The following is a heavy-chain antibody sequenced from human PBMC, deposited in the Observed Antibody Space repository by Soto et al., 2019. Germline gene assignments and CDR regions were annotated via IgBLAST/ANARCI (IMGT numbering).Heavy chain of an antibody. CDR2: ASARNTNT. D-gene: IGHD6-13*01. CDR3: AKDVTSHGPRGYSSSWYGWFDP. V-gene: IGHV3-23*01. CDR1: GFTFSSHV. Sequence: EVQLLESGGGLVQPGGSLRLSCAASGFTFSSHVMSWVRQAPGRGLEWVAAASARNTNTYYADSVKGRFTISRDNSKSTVYLQLDSLRVEDTVVYHCAKDVTSHGPRGYSSSWYGWFDPWGQGTLVVVSS. J-gene: IGHJ5*02.